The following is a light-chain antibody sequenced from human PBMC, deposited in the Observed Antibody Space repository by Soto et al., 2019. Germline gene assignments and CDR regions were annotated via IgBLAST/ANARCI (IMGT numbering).Light chain of an antibody. CDR3: QQYYTYPLT. CDR1: QNINSY. J-gene: IGKJ4*01. V-gene: IGKV1-8*01. CDR2: DAS. Sequence: AIQMTQSPSSFSASTGDRVTITCRASQNINSYLAWYQQKAGKAPKLLIFDASTLESGVPSRFSGSGSGTDFTLTISCLQSEDFATYYCQQYYTYPLTFAGGTKVEIK.